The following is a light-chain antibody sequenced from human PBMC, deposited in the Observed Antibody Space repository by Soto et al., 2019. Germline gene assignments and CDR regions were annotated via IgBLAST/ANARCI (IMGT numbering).Light chain of an antibody. V-gene: IGLV3-21*04. CDR3: QVWDR. CDR2: YDS. J-gene: IGLJ2*01. CDR1: NIGSKS. Sequence: SYELTQPPSVSVAPGKTARITCGGNNIGSKSVHWYQQKPGQAPVLVIYYDSDRPSGIPERFSGSNSGNTATLTISRVEAGDEADYYGQVWDRFGGGTKLTVL.